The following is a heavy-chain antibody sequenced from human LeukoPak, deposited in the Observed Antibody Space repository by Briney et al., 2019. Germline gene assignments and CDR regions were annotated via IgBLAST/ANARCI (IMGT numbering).Heavy chain of an antibody. CDR3: ARHPKYSGSDRWFDP. Sequence: PSETLSLTCTVSGGSFSSSSYYWAWIRQPPGEGLEWIGSVYYSGSTYYNPSLKSRVTMSIDTSKNQFSLKLSSVTAADTAVYHCARHPKYSGSDRWFDPWGQGTLVTVSS. D-gene: IGHD5-12*01. CDR1: GGSFSSSSYY. V-gene: IGHV4-39*01. J-gene: IGHJ5*02. CDR2: VYYSGST.